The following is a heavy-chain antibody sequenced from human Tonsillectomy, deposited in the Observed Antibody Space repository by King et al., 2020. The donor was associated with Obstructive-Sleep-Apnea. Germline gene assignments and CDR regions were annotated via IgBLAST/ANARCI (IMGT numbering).Heavy chain of an antibody. CDR1: GFTFSNFA. Sequence: VQLVQSGGGVVQPGRSLRLSCAASGFTFSNFAMHWVLHAPGKGLEWVAIVSHDGRNQYYADSVRGRFSVSRDSSWNTLYLQMNSLRVEDTAVYYCAREVHGGFDFWGQGTLVTVSS. V-gene: IGHV3-30*04. CDR2: VSHDGRNQ. CDR3: AREVHGGFDF. J-gene: IGHJ4*02. D-gene: IGHD3-10*01.